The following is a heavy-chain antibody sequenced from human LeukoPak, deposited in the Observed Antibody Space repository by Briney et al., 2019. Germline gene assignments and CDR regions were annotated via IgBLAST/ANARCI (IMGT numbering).Heavy chain of an antibody. D-gene: IGHD3-22*01. CDR1: GFTFGDYA. Sequence: GGSLRLSCTASGFTFGDYAMSWFRQAPGKGLEWVGFIRSKAYGGTTEYAASVKGRFTISRDNAKNSLYLQMNSLRAEDTAVYYCASFYYDSSGYFPVDNWGQGTLVTVSS. J-gene: IGHJ1*01. CDR2: IRSKAYGGTT. V-gene: IGHV3-49*03. CDR3: ASFYYDSSGYFPVDN.